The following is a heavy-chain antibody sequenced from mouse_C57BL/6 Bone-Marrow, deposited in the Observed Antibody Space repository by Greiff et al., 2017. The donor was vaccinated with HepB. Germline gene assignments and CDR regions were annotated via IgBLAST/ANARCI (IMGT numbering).Heavy chain of an antibody. CDR2: ISYDGSN. Sequence: DVQLVESGPGLVKPSQSLSLTCSVTGYSITSGYYWNWIRQFPGNKLEWMGYISYDGSNNYNPSLKNRISITRDTSKNQFFLKLNSVTTEDTATYYCARDLYAMDYWGQGTSVTVSS. CDR3: ARDLYAMDY. J-gene: IGHJ4*01. V-gene: IGHV3-6*01. CDR1: GYSITSGYY.